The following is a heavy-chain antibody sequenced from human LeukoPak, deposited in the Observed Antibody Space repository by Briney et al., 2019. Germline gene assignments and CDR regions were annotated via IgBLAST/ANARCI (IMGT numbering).Heavy chain of an antibody. CDR1: GGSFIGYY. V-gene: IGHV4-34*01. J-gene: IGHJ4*02. Sequence: PSETLSLTCAVYGGSFIGYYWSWIRQPPGKGLEWIGEINHSGSTNYIPSLKSLVTVSVDTSKNQFSLKLSSVTAADTAVYYCARGNDFWSGYHGYYFDGWGQRTLVTVSS. D-gene: IGHD3-3*01. CDR3: ARGNDFWSGYHGYYFDG. CDR2: INHSGST.